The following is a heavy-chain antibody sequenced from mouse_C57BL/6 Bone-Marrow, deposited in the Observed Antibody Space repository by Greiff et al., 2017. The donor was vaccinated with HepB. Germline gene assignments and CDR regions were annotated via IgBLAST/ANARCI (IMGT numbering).Heavy chain of an antibody. Sequence: EVKLVESGGDLVKPGGSLKLSCAASGFTFSSYGMSWVRQTPDKRLEWVATISSGGSYTYYPDSLKGRFTISRDNATNTLYLQMSSLKSEDTAMYYCARFYSKGYYFDYWGQGTTLTVSS. CDR3: ARFYSKGYYFDY. CDR2: ISSGGSYT. J-gene: IGHJ2*01. D-gene: IGHD2-5*01. CDR1: GFTFSSYG. V-gene: IGHV5-6*01.